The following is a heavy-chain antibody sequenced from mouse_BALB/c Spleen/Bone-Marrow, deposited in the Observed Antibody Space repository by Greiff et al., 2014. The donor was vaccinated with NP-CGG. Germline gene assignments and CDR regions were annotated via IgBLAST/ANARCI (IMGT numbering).Heavy chain of an antibody. CDR1: GCSITSDYA. V-gene: IGHV3-2*02. D-gene: IGHD2-13*01. CDR3: AREGDSAFAY. CDR2: INYSGFT. J-gene: IGHJ3*01. Sequence: VQLKESGPGLVKPSQSLSLTCTVTGCSITSDYAWNWIRPFPGDKLEWMGYINYSGFTTYNPSLKSRISITRDTSKNQFFLQLNSVTTEDTATYYCAREGDSAFAYWGQGTLVTVSA.